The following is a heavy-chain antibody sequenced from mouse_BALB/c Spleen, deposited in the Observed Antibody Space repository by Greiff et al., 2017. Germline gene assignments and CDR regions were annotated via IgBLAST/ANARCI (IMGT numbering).Heavy chain of an antibody. CDR3: ARQVNWDWYFDV. CDR2: ISNGGGST. CDR1: GFTFSSYT. D-gene: IGHD4-1*01. J-gene: IGHJ1*01. V-gene: IGHV5-12-2*01. Sequence: EVKVEESGGGLVQPGGSLKLSCAASGFTFSSYTMSWVRQTPEKRLEWVAYISNGGGSTYYPDTVKGRFTISRDNAKNTLYLQMSSLKSEDTAMYYCARQVNWDWYFDVWGAGTTVTVSS.